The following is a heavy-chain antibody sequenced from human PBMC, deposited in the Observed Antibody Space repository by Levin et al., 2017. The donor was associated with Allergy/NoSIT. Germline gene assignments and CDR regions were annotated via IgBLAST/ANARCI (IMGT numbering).Heavy chain of an antibody. V-gene: IGHV3-21*01. CDR1: GFTFSSYS. D-gene: IGHD1-26*01. Sequence: LSLTCAASGFTFSSYSMNWVRQAPGKGLEWVSSISSSSSYIYYADSVKGRFTISRDNAKNSLYLQMNSLRAEDTAVYYCAREGEVGATMGYYFDYWGQGTLVTVSS. J-gene: IGHJ4*02. CDR3: AREGEVGATMGYYFDY. CDR2: ISSSSSYI.